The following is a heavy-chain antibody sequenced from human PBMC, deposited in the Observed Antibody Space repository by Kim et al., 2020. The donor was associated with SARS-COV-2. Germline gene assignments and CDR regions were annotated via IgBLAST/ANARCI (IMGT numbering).Heavy chain of an antibody. J-gene: IGHJ4*02. Sequence: GGSLRLSCAASGFTFSSFWLSWVRQAPGKGLEWVANINEDGSAKYYVDSVKGRFTISRDNAKKSLYLQMNTLRVQDTAVYYCARAGGVGASGFDNWGQG. CDR2: INEDGSAK. V-gene: IGHV3-7*03. CDR1: GFTFSSFW. CDR3: ARAGGVGASGFDN. D-gene: IGHD1-26*01.